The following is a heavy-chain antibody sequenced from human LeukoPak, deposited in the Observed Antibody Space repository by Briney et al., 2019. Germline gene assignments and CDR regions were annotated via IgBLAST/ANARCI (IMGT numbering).Heavy chain of an antibody. CDR1: GFTFDEHD. CDR2: ISKDGGNK. CDR3: AKRSGAPNNFDY. V-gene: IGHV3-43*02. D-gene: IGHD1-1*01. Sequence: GGSLRLSCAASGFTFDEHDMYWVRQVPGKGLERVCLISKDGGNKHYADSVKGRFSISRDNNRNSLSLQMNSLRSEDTALYFCAKRSGAPNNFDYWGQGALVTVSS. J-gene: IGHJ4*02.